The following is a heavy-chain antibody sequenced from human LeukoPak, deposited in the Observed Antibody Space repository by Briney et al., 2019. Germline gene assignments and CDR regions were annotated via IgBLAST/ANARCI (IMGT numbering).Heavy chain of an antibody. Sequence: GGSLRLSCAASGFTASNNYMSWVRQAPGKGLEWVSVIYSGGGTYYADSVKGRFTISRDNSKNTLYLQMSSLRAEDTAMYYCARGGQGRYGFDFWGQGTMVTVSS. CDR2: IYSGGGT. J-gene: IGHJ3*01. CDR1: GFTASNNY. D-gene: IGHD3-10*01. CDR3: ARGGQGRYGFDF. V-gene: IGHV3-53*01.